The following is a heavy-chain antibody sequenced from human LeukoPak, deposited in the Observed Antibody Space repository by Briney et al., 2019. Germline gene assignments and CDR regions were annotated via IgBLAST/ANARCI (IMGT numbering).Heavy chain of an antibody. D-gene: IGHD3-9*01. Sequence: SETLSLTCTVSGGSISSSGSYWAWIRQPPGKGLEWIGNVYYSGSTYYNSSLNSRLTISVDTSKNQFSLRLRSVTAADTAVYYCASDILTGSDYWGQGTLVTVSS. CDR1: GGSISSSGSY. CDR2: VYYSGST. V-gene: IGHV4-39*01. CDR3: ASDILTGSDY. J-gene: IGHJ4*02.